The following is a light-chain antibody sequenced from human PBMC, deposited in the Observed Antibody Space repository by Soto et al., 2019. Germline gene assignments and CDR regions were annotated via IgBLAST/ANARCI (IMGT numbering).Light chain of an antibody. J-gene: IGLJ7*01. Sequence: QSVLTQSPSVSGAPRQSVNISCSGNNSNIGSNAVHWYQQLPGKAPKLLMYYNDMLPSGVSDRFSGSKSGTSASLAISGLQSEDEADYYCATWDDDLSAAVFGGGTQLTVL. V-gene: IGLV1-36*01. CDR2: YND. CDR1: NSNIGSNA. CDR3: ATWDDDLSAAV.